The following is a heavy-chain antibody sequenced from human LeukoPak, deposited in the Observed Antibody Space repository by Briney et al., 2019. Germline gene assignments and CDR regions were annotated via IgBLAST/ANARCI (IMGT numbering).Heavy chain of an antibody. V-gene: IGHV3-7*05. D-gene: IGHD5-24*01. J-gene: IGHJ4*02. CDR3: ARDTGYNTFDY. Sequence: GESLKISCAASGFTFSNYWMSWVRQAPGKGLEWVANIKEDGSDKYYVDSVKGRFTISRDNAKNSQYLQMNSLRAEDTAVYYCARDTGYNTFDYWGQGTLVTVSS. CDR1: GFTFSNYW. CDR2: IKEDGSDK.